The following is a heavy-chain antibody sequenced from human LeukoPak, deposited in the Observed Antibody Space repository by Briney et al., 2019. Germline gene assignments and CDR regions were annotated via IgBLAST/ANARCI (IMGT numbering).Heavy chain of an antibody. CDR2: QTSNSDHT. D-gene: IGHD1-7*01. J-gene: IGHJ3*01. Sequence: GGSLRLSRTGSGFAFSAYAMTWVRQVPGKGLEWVSSQTSNSDHTSYADSVRGRFTMSRDNSKNSLYLQMNNLRAEDTATYYCGRDPNGNYIGAFEFWGQGTFVTVPS. CDR3: GRDPNGNYIGAFEF. CDR1: GFAFSAYA. V-gene: IGHV3-23*01.